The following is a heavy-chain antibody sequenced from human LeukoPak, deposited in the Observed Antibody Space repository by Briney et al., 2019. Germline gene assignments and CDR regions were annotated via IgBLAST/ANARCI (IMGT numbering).Heavy chain of an antibody. CDR3: ARVGSAAPVTSSGHTIDY. CDR1: GFSLYTYS. D-gene: IGHD3-22*01. Sequence: GGSLRLSCAVSGFSLYTYSMNWVRQAPGKGLEWVSSITSTSSYIYYADSVKGRFTISRDNAKNSLYLQMNSLRVEDTAVYYCARVGSAAPVTSSGHTIDYWGQGTLVIVSS. V-gene: IGHV3-21*01. J-gene: IGHJ4*02. CDR2: ITSTSSYI.